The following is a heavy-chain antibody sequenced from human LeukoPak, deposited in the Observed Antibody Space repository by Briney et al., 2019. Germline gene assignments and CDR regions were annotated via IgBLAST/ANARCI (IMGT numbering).Heavy chain of an antibody. CDR3: AKGSSAYGHPTPPLFDF. Sequence: PGTSLRLSCTGSGFDLSYYGMHWVRLSPGRGLEWLAVVSADGTERYYADSVKGRFTISRDNSKNTLFLQMSSLRSEDTAVYYCAKGSSAYGHPTPPLFDFWGQGTLVTVSS. J-gene: IGHJ4*02. V-gene: IGHV3-30*18. CDR1: GFDLSYYG. D-gene: IGHD3-22*01. CDR2: VSADGTER.